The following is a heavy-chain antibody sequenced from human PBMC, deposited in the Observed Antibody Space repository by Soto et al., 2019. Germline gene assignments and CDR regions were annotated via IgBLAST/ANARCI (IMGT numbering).Heavy chain of an antibody. Sequence: GGSLRLSCAASGFTFSNAWMNWVRQAPGKGLEWVGRIKSKTDGGTTDYAAPVKGRFTISRDDSKNTLYLQMNSLKTEDTAVYYCTTGPRNNLGYYYYYGMDVWGQGTTVTVSS. J-gene: IGHJ6*02. CDR2: IKSKTDGGTT. CDR1: GFTFSNAW. D-gene: IGHD1-1*01. V-gene: IGHV3-15*07. CDR3: TTGPRNNLGYYYYYGMDV.